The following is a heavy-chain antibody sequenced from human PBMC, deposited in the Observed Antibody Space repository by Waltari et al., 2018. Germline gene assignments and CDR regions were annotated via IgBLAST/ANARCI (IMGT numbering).Heavy chain of an antibody. V-gene: IGHV3-9*01. CDR2: ISWNSGSI. CDR3: AKDIGDGYNSDYYYGMDV. Sequence: EVQLVESGGGLVQPGRSLRLSCAASGFTFDDYAMHWVRQAPGQGLEWVSGISWNSGSIGYADSVKGRFTISRDNAKNSLYLQMNSLIAEDTALYYCAKDIGDGYNSDYYYGMDVWGQGTTVTVSS. J-gene: IGHJ6*02. CDR1: GFTFDDYA. D-gene: IGHD2-21*01.